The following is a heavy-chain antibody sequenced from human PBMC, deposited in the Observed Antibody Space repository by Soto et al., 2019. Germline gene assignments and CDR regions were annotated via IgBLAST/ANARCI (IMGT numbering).Heavy chain of an antibody. CDR2: IYYSGST. CDR1: GGSISSYY. J-gene: IGHJ5*02. Sequence: SETLSLTCTVSGGSISSYYWSWIRQPLGKGLEWIGYIYYSGSTNYNPSLKSRVTISVDTSKNQFSLKLSSVTAADTAVYYCARFGSGWYGAGGHWFHPWGQGTMLTVS. V-gene: IGHV4-59*01. CDR3: ARFGSGWYGAGGHWFHP. D-gene: IGHD6-19*01.